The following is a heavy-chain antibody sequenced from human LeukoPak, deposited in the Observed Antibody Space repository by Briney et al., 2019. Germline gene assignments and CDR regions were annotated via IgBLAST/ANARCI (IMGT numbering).Heavy chain of an antibody. Sequence: GGSLRLSCAVSGFSVSSNYMSWVRQAPGKGLDWVSVFYSGGSTYYADSVKGRFTISRDESKNTLFLQMDSLRAEDTAVYFCARSVVVGTAGIRRAFHIWGQGTMVTVSS. V-gene: IGHV3-66*01. CDR2: FYSGGST. CDR1: GFSVSSNY. J-gene: IGHJ3*02. CDR3: ARSVVVGTAGIRRAFHI. D-gene: IGHD2-15*01.